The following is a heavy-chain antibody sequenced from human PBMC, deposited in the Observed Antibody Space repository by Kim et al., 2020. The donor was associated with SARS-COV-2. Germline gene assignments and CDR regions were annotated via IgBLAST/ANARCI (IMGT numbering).Heavy chain of an antibody. V-gene: IGHV4-59*01. CDR1: GGSISTYY. D-gene: IGHD4-17*01. CDR3: ARERSDGFDV. J-gene: IGHJ3*01. Sequence: SETLSLTCAVSGGSISTYYWHWIRQSPGKGLESIGYIYQSGSTNYNPSLKSRVTISVDTTKNLFSLKLESVTAADTAVYYCARERSDGFDVWGPGTLVTVSS. CDR2: IYQSGST.